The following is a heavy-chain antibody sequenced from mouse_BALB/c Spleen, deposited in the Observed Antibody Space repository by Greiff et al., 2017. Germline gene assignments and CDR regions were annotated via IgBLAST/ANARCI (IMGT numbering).Heavy chain of an antibody. J-gene: IGHJ4*01. CDR2: INPSNGGT. V-gene: IGHV1S81*02. CDR3: TRRYDYDEEGYYYAMDY. D-gene: IGHD2-4*01. CDR1: GYTFTSYY. Sequence: VQLQESGAELVKPGASVKLSCKASGYTFTSYYMYWVKQRPGQGLEWIGEINPSNGGTNFNEKFKSKATLTVDKSSSTAYMQLSSLTSEDSAVYYWTRRYDYDEEGYYYAMDYWGQGTSVTVSS.